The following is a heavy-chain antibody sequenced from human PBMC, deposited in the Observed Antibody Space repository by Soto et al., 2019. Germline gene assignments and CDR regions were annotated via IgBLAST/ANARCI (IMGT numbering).Heavy chain of an antibody. CDR1: GFTASSNY. CDR2: INSGGST. Sequence: EVQLVESGGGLVQPGGSLRLSCAASGFTASSNYMSWVRQAPGKGLEWVSVINSGGSTYYADSVKGRFTISRDNSKNTLYLQMNSLRAEDTAVYFCARERAAPGTGWAMGYWGQGTLVTVSS. V-gene: IGHV3-66*01. J-gene: IGHJ4*02. D-gene: IGHD6-13*01. CDR3: ARERAAPGTGWAMGY.